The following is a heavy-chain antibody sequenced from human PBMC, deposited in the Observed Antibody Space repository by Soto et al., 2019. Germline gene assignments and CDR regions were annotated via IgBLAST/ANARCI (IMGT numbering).Heavy chain of an antibody. D-gene: IGHD2-21*01. V-gene: IGHV3-23*01. Sequence: VQLLESGGGMVQPGGSLRLSCAASGFTFRNFVMSWVRQAPGKGLEWVSAIRATGGQTFYAGSVKGRFTISRDNSKNMLYLQINGLRDEDTALYCCAQDRGWGVVSPSHDYWGQGTLVTVSS. CDR2: IRATGGQT. J-gene: IGHJ4*02. CDR1: GFTFRNFV. CDR3: AQDRGWGVVSPSHDY.